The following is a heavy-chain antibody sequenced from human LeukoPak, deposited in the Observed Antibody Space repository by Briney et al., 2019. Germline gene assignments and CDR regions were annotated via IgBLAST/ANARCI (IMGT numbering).Heavy chain of an antibody. V-gene: IGHV4-34*01. CDR2: INHSGST. D-gene: IGHD6-19*01. Sequence: SETLSLTCAVYGGSFSGYYWSWIRQPPGEGLEWIGEINHSGSTNYNPSLKSRVTISVDTSKNQFSLKLSSVTAADTAAYYCARGRKWYSSGWRNWFDPWGQGTLVTVSS. CDR3: ARGRKWYSSGWRNWFDP. J-gene: IGHJ5*02. CDR1: GGSFSGYY.